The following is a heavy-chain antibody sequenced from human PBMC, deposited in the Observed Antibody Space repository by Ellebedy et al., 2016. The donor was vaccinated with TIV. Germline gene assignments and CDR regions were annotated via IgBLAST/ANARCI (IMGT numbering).Heavy chain of an antibody. CDR1: GFTFNTYS. V-gene: IGHV3-48*04. Sequence: PGGSLRLSCAASGFTFNTYSMNWVRQAPGKGLEWISYISNSSGTRLYADSVKGRFAISRDNARNSLYLQMNSLRVEDTAMYYCAPPNDYWGQGTLVTVSS. CDR2: ISNSSGTR. J-gene: IGHJ4*02. CDR3: APPNDY.